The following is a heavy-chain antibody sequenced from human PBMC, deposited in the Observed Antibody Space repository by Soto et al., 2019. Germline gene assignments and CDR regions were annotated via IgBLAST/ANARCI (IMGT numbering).Heavy chain of an antibody. CDR3: AKDKGIAAAGFYDY. V-gene: IGHV3-23*01. CDR1: GFTFSSYG. D-gene: IGHD6-13*01. CDR2: ISGSGGST. J-gene: IGHJ4*02. Sequence: PGGSLRLSCAASGFTFSSYGMHWVRQAPGKGLEWVSAISGSGGSTYYADSVKGRFTISRDNSKNTLYLQMNSLRAEDTAVYYCAKDKGIAAAGFYDYWGQGTLVTVSS.